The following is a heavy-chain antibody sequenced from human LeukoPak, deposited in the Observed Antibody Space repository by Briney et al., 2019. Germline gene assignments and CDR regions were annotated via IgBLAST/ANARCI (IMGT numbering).Heavy chain of an antibody. J-gene: IGHJ6*03. Sequence: SETLSLTCTVSGYSISSGYYWGWIRQPPGKGLEWIGSIYHSGSTYYNPSLKSRVTISVDTSKNQFSLKLSSVTAADTAVYYCARDLYSSGWYGHYYYYYMDVWGKGTTVTVSS. D-gene: IGHD6-19*01. V-gene: IGHV4-38-2*02. CDR1: GYSISSGYY. CDR3: ARDLYSSGWYGHYYYYYMDV. CDR2: IYHSGST.